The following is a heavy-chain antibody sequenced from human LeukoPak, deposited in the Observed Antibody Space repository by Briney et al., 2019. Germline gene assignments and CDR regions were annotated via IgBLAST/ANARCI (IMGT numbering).Heavy chain of an antibody. J-gene: IGHJ5*02. D-gene: IGHD3-10*01. Sequence: SETLSLTCTVSGGSISSYYWSWIRQPPGKGLEWIGYIYYSGSTNYNPSLKSRVTISVDMSKNQFSLKLSSVTAADTAVYYCARLTYYGSGSYLNWFDPWGQGNLVTVSS. CDR3: ARLTYYGSGSYLNWFDP. CDR1: GGSISSYY. V-gene: IGHV4-59*08. CDR2: IYYSGST.